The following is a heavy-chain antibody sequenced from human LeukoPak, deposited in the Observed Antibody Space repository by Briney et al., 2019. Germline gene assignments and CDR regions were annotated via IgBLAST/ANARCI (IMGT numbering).Heavy chain of an antibody. CDR2: TKLDVSET. D-gene: IGHD3-10*01. CDR1: GFTFSNYW. V-gene: IGHV3-7*01. J-gene: IGHJ3*01. Sequence: GGSLRLSCAASGFTFSNYWMTWVRQAPGKGLEWVANTKLDVSETYYVDSVRGRFTISRDNTKNSLYLQMDSLRAEDTAVYYCARKGNAFDFWGQGTMVTVSS. CDR3: ARKGNAFDF.